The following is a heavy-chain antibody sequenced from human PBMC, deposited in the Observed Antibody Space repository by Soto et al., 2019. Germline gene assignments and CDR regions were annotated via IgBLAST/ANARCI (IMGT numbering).Heavy chain of an antibody. CDR3: AQGLVGTTVPIDY. CDR1: GLTLSSYG. Sequence: EVQLLESGGGLVQPGGSLRLSCAASGLTLSSYGLGWVRQAPGKGLEWVSGITVSGGSTYYADSVKGRFTISRDNSKNTLYLQMNSLRAEDTAVYYWAQGLVGTTVPIDYWGQGTLVTVSS. D-gene: IGHD4-17*01. J-gene: IGHJ4*02. V-gene: IGHV3-23*01. CDR2: ITVSGGST.